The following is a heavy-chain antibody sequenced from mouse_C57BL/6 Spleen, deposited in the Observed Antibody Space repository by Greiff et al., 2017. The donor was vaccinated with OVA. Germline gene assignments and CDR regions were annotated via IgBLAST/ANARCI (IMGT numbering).Heavy chain of an antibody. Sequence: QVQLQQPGAELVKPGASVKMSCKASGYTFTSYWITWVKQRPGQGLEWIGDIYPGSGSTNYNEKFKSKATLTVDTSSSTAYMQLSSLTSEDSAVYYCARYTTVVAEDYFDYWGQGTTLTVSS. CDR3: ARYTTVVAEDYFDY. J-gene: IGHJ2*01. CDR2: IYPGSGST. V-gene: IGHV1-55*01. D-gene: IGHD1-1*01. CDR1: GYTFTSYW.